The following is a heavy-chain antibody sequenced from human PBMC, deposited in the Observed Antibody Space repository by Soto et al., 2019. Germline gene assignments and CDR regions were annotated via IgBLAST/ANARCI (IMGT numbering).Heavy chain of an antibody. Sequence: SETLSLTCIVSGESISSSSYYWGWIRQPPGIGLEWLGSIYYSGRTYYNPSFKSRVTIAIDTSKNQFSLKFSSVTATDTAVYYRATQRTRVVTQAYFYHRGQGALVT. CDR2: IYYSGRT. V-gene: IGHV4-39*01. J-gene: IGHJ4*02. D-gene: IGHD3-10*01. CDR1: GESISSSSYY. CDR3: ATQRTRVVTQAYFYH.